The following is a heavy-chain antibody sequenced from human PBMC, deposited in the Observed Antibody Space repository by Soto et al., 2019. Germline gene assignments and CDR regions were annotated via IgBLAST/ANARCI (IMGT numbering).Heavy chain of an antibody. D-gene: IGHD1-7*01. CDR1: GYSFTSYW. J-gene: IGHJ6*02. CDR3: ARLPPRVGTTVWYYGMDV. Sequence: GESLKISCKGSGYSFTSYWIGWVRQMPGKGLEWMGIIYPGDSDTRYSPSFQGQVTISADKSISTAYLQWSSLKASDTAMYYCARLPPRVGTTVWYYGMDVWGQGTTVTVSS. V-gene: IGHV5-51*01. CDR2: IYPGDSDT.